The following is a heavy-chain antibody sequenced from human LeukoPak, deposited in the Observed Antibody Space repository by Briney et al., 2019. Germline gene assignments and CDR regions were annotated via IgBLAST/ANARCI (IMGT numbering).Heavy chain of an antibody. CDR3: ARDRGYDNAFDI. CDR2: INSDGSST. D-gene: IGHD5-12*01. J-gene: IGHJ3*02. CDR1: GFTFSSYW. Sequence: PGGSLRLSCAASGFTFSSYWMHWVRQAPGKGLVWVSRINSDGSSTSYADSVKGRFTISRDNAKNTPYLQMNSLRAEDTAVYYCARDRGYDNAFDIWGRGTMVTVSS. V-gene: IGHV3-74*01.